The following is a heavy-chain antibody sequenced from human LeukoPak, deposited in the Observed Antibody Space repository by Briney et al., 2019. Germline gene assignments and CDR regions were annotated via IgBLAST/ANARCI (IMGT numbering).Heavy chain of an antibody. D-gene: IGHD1-26*01. Sequence: GGSLRLXCAASGFTFSSYSMNWGRQAPGKGLEWVSSISSSSSYIYYADSVKGRFTISRDNAKNSLYLQMNSLRAEDTAVYYCASAGAGAFDIWGQGTMVTVSS. CDR3: ASAGAGAFDI. CDR2: ISSSSSYI. V-gene: IGHV3-21*01. J-gene: IGHJ3*02. CDR1: GFTFSSYS.